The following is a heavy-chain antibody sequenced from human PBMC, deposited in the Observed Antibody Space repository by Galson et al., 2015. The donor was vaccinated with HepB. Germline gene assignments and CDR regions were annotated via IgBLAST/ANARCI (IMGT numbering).Heavy chain of an antibody. D-gene: IGHD3-22*01. Sequence: SLRLSCAASGFTFSNAWMSWVRQAPGKELEWVGRIKSKSDGGTTDYAAPVKGRFTISRDDSKNTLYLQMNSLKTEDTAVYYCTTVGTYYYDSSGYSFDYWGQGTLVTVSS. V-gene: IGHV3-15*01. CDR1: GFTFSNAW. CDR3: TTVGTYYYDSSGYSFDY. J-gene: IGHJ4*02. CDR2: IKSKSDGGTT.